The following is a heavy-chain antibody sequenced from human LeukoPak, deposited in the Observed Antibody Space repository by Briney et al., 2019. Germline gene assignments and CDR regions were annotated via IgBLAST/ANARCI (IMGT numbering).Heavy chain of an antibody. CDR3: ARESGKFDY. CDR1: GLPIGDFA. V-gene: IGHV3-43*02. CDR2: ISGDGVST. J-gene: IGHJ4*02. Sequence: GGSLRLSCVASGLPIGDFAMHWVRQAPGQGLEWVSLISGDGVSTFFADSVKGRFSISRDNSRNSLFLEMSSLRTEDTAMYYCARESGKFDYWGQGTLVAVSS.